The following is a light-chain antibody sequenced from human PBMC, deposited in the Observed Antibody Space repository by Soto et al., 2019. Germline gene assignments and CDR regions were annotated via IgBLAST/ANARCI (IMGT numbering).Light chain of an antibody. CDR3: QQYGGSPPYT. CDR1: RSISSTY. V-gene: IGKV3-20*01. CDR2: GAS. J-gene: IGKJ2*01. Sequence: EIVLTQSPGTLSLSPGERATLSCRASRSISSTYLAWYQQKPGQAPRLLIYGASSRATGIPDRFSGSGSGTYFTLTISRLEPEDFAVYYCQQYGGSPPYTFGQGTKLDIK.